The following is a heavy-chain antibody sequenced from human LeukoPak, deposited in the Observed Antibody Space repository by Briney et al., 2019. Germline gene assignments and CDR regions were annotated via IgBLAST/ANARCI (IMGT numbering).Heavy chain of an antibody. D-gene: IGHD3-9*01. V-gene: IGHV3-48*03. CDR3: ARGRVIPYFDY. Sequence: PGGSLGLSCAASGFTFSSYEMNWVRQAPGKGLEWVSYISSSGSTIYYADSVKGRFTISRDNAKNSLHLQMNSLRAEDTAVYYCARGRVIPYFDYWGQGTLVTVSS. CDR2: ISSSGSTI. J-gene: IGHJ4*02. CDR1: GFTFSSYE.